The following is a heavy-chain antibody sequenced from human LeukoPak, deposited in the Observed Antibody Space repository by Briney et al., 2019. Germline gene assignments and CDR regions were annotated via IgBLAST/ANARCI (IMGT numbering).Heavy chain of an antibody. Sequence: GGSLRLSCAASGFTFSSYAMSWVRQAPGKGLEWVSAISGSGGSTYYADSVKGRFTISRDNSKNTLYLQMNSLRAEDTAVYYCAKLSKAGIAVAGRNYWGQGTLATVSS. J-gene: IGHJ4*02. D-gene: IGHD6-19*01. CDR2: ISGSGGST. V-gene: IGHV3-23*01. CDR1: GFTFSSYA. CDR3: AKLSKAGIAVAGRNY.